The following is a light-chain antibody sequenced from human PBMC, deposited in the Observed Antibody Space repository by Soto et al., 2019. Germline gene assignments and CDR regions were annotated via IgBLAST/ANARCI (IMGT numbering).Light chain of an antibody. J-gene: IGKJ5*01. CDR1: QSVSSN. Sequence: EIVLTQSPDTLSLSPGERATLSCRASQSVSSNLAWYQQKPGQAPRLLIYGAATRATGIPARFSGSGSGTEFTPTISSLQSEDFAVYSCQQYNNWPPITFGQGTRLEIK. CDR3: QQYNNWPPIT. CDR2: GAA. V-gene: IGKV3-15*01.